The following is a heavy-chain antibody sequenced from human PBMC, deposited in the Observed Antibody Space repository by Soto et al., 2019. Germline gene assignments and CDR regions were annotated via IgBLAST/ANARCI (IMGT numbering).Heavy chain of an antibody. V-gene: IGHV4-59*01. CDR3: ARETMVRGVITIDY. D-gene: IGHD3-10*01. CDR2: IYYSGST. J-gene: IGHJ4*02. CDR1: GGSISSYY. Sequence: SETLSLTCTVSGGSISSYYWSWIRQPPGKGLEWIGYIYYSGSTNYNPSLKSRVTISVDTSKNQFSLKLSSVTAADAAVYYCARETMVRGVITIDYWGQGTLVTVSS.